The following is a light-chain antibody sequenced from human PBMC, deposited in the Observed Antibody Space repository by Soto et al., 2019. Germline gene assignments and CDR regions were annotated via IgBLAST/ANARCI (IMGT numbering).Light chain of an antibody. J-gene: IGKJ1*01. Sequence: DIQMTQSPSTLSASVGDRVTITCRASQSIGSWLAWYQQKPGKAPKVLIYDASSLESGVPSRFSGSGSETEFTLTISGLQPGDSATYYCQQYNSYSPTFGQGTKVDIK. V-gene: IGKV1-5*01. CDR2: DAS. CDR3: QQYNSYSPT. CDR1: QSIGSW.